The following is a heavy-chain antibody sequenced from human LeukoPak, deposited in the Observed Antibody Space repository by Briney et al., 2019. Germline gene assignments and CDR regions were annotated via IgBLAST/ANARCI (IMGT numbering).Heavy chain of an antibody. CDR2: IYTSGST. CDR1: GGSISSGSYY. Sequence: SETLSLTCTVSGGSISSGSYYWSWIRQPAGKGLQWIGRIYTSGSTNYNPSLKSRVTISVDTSKNQFSLKLSSVTAADTAVYYCARDGGSYNGMDYWGQGTLVTVSS. J-gene: IGHJ4*02. D-gene: IGHD1-26*01. CDR3: ARDGGSYNGMDY. V-gene: IGHV4-61*02.